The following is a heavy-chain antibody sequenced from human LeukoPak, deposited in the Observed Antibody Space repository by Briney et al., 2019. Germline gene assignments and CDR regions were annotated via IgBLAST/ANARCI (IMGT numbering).Heavy chain of an antibody. J-gene: IGHJ5*02. CDR2: INSDGSST. V-gene: IGHV3-74*01. D-gene: IGHD2-2*03. CDR3: ARVDGYCSSTSCHAGWFDP. CDR1: GFTFSSYW. Sequence: GGYLRLSCAASGFTFSSYWMHWVRQAPGKGLVWVSRINSDGSSTSYADSVKGRFTISRDNAKNTLYLQMNSLRAEDTAVYYCARVDGYCSSTSCHAGWFDPWGQGTLVTVSS.